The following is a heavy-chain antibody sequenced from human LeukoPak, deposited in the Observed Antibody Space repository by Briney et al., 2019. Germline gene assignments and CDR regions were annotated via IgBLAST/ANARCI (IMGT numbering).Heavy chain of an antibody. V-gene: IGHV4-39*01. CDR1: GGSISSSSYY. CDR2: IYYSGST. CDR3: ARHSGADPDKFDY. Sequence: KLSETLSLTCTVSGGSISSSSYYWGWIRQPPGKGLEWIGSIYYSGSTYYNPSLKSRVTISVDTSKNQFSLKLSSVTAADTAVYYCARHSGADPDKFDYWGQGTLVTVSS. J-gene: IGHJ4*02. D-gene: IGHD1-26*01.